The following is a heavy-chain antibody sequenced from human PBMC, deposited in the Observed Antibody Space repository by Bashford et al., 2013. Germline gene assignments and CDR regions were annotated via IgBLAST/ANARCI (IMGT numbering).Heavy chain of an antibody. CDR2: INPGSGDT. J-gene: IGHJ4*02. CDR3: ARPARGFNYGYLDS. D-gene: IGHD5-18*01. CDR1: GYSFTSYY. V-gene: IGHV1-46*01. Sequence: ASVKVSCKASGYSFTSYYIVWIRQAPGQGLEWMGLINPGSGDTTYAQNFQGRITMTRDWSTSTVSMELSSLISADTAVYYCARPARGFNYGYLDSWGQGTVVTVSS.